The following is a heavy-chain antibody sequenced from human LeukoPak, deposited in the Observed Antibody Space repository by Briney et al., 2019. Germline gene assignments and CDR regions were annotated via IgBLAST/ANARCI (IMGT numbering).Heavy chain of an antibody. D-gene: IGHD4-11*01. CDR3: ARDYYSNYVGSLDY. CDR2: ISSSGSTI. Sequence: PGESLRLSCAASGFTFSDYYMSWIRQAPGKGLEWVSYISSSGSTIYYADSVKGRFTISRDNAKNSLYLQMNSLRAEDTAVYYCARDYYSNYVGSLDYWGQGTLVTVSS. V-gene: IGHV3-11*01. J-gene: IGHJ4*02. CDR1: GFTFSDYY.